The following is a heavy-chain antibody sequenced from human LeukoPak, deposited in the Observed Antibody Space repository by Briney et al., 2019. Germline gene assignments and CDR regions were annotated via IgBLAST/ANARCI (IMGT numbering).Heavy chain of an antibody. D-gene: IGHD3-16*01. V-gene: IGHV1-69*13. Sequence: GASVKVSCKASGYTFTSYAMNWVRQAPGQGLEWMGGIIPIFGTANYAQKFQGRVTITADESTSTAYMELSSLRSEDTAVYYCARGEAPGTVFGGMAVWGQGTAVTVSS. CDR1: GYTFTSYA. CDR3: ARGEAPGTVFGGMAV. CDR2: IIPIFGTA. J-gene: IGHJ6*02.